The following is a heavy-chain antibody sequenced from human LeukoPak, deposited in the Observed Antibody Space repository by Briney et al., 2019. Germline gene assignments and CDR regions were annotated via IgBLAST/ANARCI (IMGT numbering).Heavy chain of an antibody. CDR3: AKEGYCSGGSCYQPTDAFDI. Sequence: GGSLRLSCAASGFTFSSYAMSWVRQAPGKGLEWVSAISGSGGSTYYADSVKGRFTISRGNSKNTLYLQMNSLRAEDTAVYYCAKEGYCSGGSCYQPTDAFDIWGQGTMVTVSS. CDR1: GFTFSSYA. CDR2: ISGSGGST. D-gene: IGHD2-15*01. V-gene: IGHV3-23*01. J-gene: IGHJ3*02.